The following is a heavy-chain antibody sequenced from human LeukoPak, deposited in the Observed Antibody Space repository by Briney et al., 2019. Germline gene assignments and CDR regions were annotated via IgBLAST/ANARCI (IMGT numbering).Heavy chain of an antibody. CDR3: ASNGDPAGHDYGDY. CDR1: GFTFSSYS. V-gene: IGHV3-21*01. Sequence: GGSLRLSCAASGFTFSSYSMNWVRQAPGKGLEWVSSISSSSSYIYYADSVKGRFTISRDNAKNSLYLQMNSLRAEDTAVYYCASNGDPAGHDYGDYWGQGTLVTVSS. D-gene: IGHD3-10*01. CDR2: ISSSSSYI. J-gene: IGHJ4*02.